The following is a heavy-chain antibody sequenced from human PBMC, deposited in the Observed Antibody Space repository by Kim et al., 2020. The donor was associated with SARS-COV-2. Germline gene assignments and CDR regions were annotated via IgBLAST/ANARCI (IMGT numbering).Heavy chain of an antibody. CDR3: ARDQSSGSYYNVPFDY. Sequence: SVKGRFTISRDNSKNTLYLQMNSLRAEDTAVYYCARDQSSGSYYNVPFDYWGQGTLVTVSS. V-gene: IGHV3-30*07. D-gene: IGHD3-10*01. J-gene: IGHJ4*02.